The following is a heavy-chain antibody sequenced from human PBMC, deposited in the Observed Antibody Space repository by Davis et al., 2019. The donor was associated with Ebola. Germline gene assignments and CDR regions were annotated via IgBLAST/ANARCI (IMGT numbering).Heavy chain of an antibody. J-gene: IGHJ4*02. V-gene: IGHV4-38-2*02. CDR2: FYHDGTT. Sequence: SETLSLTCTVSGYSINSGYYWGWIRQPPGKGLEWIGNFYHDGTTYFNPSLKSRVTISVDTSKNQFSLNLSSVTAADTAVYYCARDVLTAGPDDYWGQGTLVTVSS. CDR1: GYSINSGYY. CDR3: ARDVLTAGPDDY. D-gene: IGHD6-13*01.